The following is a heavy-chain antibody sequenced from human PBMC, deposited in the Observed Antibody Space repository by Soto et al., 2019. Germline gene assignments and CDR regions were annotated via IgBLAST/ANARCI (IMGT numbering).Heavy chain of an antibody. V-gene: IGHV4-59*01. CDR3: ARDMRAVAGYFDS. CDR1: GGSITSYY. Sequence: QVQLQESGPGLVKPSETLSLTCTVSGGSITSYYWGWIRQPLGKGLEWIGYVYYTGSTNYNPSLESRVTMSVDTSKSQFSLQLSSLTAADTAVYYCARDMRAVAGYFDSWGQGTLVTVSS. J-gene: IGHJ4*02. D-gene: IGHD6-19*01. CDR2: VYYTGST.